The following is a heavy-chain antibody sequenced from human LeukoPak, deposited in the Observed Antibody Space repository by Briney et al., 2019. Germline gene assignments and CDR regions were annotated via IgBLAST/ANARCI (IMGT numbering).Heavy chain of an antibody. CDR2: IYYTGIT. D-gene: IGHD3-22*01. V-gene: IGHV4-59*01. CDR3: ARVKGDYYDSSGYVSAEHLHY. J-gene: IGHJ1*01. Sequence: SETLSLTCTVSGGSISSYYWSWIRQPPGKGLEWIGYIYYTGITNYNPSLKSRVTISVDTSKNQFSLKLSSVTAADTAVYYCARVKGDYYDSSGYVSAEHLHYWGQGTLVTVSS. CDR1: GGSISSYY.